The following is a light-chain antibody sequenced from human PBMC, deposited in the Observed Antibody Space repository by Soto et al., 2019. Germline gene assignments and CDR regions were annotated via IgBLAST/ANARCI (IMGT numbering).Light chain of an antibody. CDR3: QQRSNWFT. CDR1: QSVSGF. CDR2: DAS. Sequence: DIVLTQSPDSLSLSPGERATLSFRASQSVSGFLAWYQQKPGQAPRLLIYDASKRATGIPARFSGSGSGTDFTLTISSLEPEDFAVYYCQQRSNWFTFGQGTRLEIK. V-gene: IGKV3-11*01. J-gene: IGKJ5*01.